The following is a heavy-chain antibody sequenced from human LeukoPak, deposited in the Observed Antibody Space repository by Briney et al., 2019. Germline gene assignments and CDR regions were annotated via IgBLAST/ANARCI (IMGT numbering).Heavy chain of an antibody. CDR3: ARDTYPAAAPDYFYYYGMDV. CDR2: FDPEDGET. Sequence: ASVKVSCKVSGYTLTELSMHWVRQAPGKGLEWMGGFDPEDGETIYAQKFQGRVTMTEDTSTDTAYMELSSLRSEDTAVYYCARDTYPAAAPDYFYYYGMDVWGQGTTVTVAS. CDR1: GYTLTELS. J-gene: IGHJ6*02. V-gene: IGHV1-24*01. D-gene: IGHD2-21*01.